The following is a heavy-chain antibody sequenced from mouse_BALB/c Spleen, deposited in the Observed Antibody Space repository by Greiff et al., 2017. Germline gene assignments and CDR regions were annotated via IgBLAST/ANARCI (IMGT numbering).Heavy chain of an antibody. V-gene: IGHV1-69*02. CDR1: GYTFTSYW. CDR3: AREGAY. CDR2: IDPSDSET. J-gene: IGHJ3*01. Sequence: QVQLQQPGAELVKPGAPVKLSCKASGYTFTSYWMNWVKQRPGRGLEWIGMIDPSDSETHYNQKFKDKATLTVDKSSSTAYIQLSSLTSEDSAVYYCAREGAYWGQGTLVTVAA.